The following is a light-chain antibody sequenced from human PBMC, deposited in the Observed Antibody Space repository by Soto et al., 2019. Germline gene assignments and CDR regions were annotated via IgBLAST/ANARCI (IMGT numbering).Light chain of an antibody. V-gene: IGKV1-27*01. CDR1: QGINNY. CDR2: GAS. CDR3: QTYTGAPWT. Sequence: DIQVTQSPSSLSASVGDRVAITCRASQGINNYLVWYQQKQGKVPKLLIYGASTLQSGVPSRFSGSWSGTDFTLTISSLQPEDVATYYCQTYTGAPWTFGQGTKVEIK. J-gene: IGKJ1*01.